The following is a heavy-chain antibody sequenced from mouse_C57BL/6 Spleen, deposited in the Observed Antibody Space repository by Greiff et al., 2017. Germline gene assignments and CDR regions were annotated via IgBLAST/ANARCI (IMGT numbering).Heavy chain of an antibody. CDR2: IRNKANGYTT. V-gene: IGHV7-3*01. CDR3: ARYQMGYYFGY. CDR1: GFTFTDYY. Sequence: EVQGVESGGGLVQPGGSLSLSCAASGFTFTDYYMSWVRQPPGKALEWLGFIRNKANGYTTEYSASVKGRFTISRDNSQSILYLQMNALGAEDSATYYCARYQMGYYFGYWGQGNTLPGSS. J-gene: IGHJ2*01.